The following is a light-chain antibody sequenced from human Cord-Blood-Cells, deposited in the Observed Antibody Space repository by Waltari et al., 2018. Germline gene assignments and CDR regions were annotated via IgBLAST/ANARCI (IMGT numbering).Light chain of an antibody. V-gene: IGLV2-14*01. CDR2: EVS. CDR1: SSDVGGYNY. CDR3: SSYTSSSTYV. Sequence: QSALTQPASVSGSPGQSITISCTGTSSDVGGYNYVSWYQQHPGKAPKLMIYEVSNRPSGVSNRCSGSKSGNTASLTISGLQAEDEADYYCSSYTSSSTYVFGTGPKVTVL. J-gene: IGLJ1*01.